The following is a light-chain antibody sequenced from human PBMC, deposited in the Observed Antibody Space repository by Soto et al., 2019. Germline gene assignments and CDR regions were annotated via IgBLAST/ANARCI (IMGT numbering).Light chain of an antibody. Sequence: QLVLTQPPSVSGAPGQRVTISCTGTSSNIGAGYGVHWYQQLPGTAPKLLISGNNNRPSGVPDRFSGSKSGTSASLAITGLQAEDEADYYCQSYDSSLSGSRVFGGGTKLTVL. CDR2: GNN. V-gene: IGLV1-40*01. CDR1: SSNIGAGYG. CDR3: QSYDSSLSGSRV. J-gene: IGLJ2*01.